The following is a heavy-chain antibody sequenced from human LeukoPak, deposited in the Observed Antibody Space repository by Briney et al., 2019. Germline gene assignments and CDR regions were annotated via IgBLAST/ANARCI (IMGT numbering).Heavy chain of an antibody. D-gene: IGHD2-15*01. CDR2: ISGTGGTT. V-gene: IGHV3-23*01. Sequence: GGSLRLSCVGSGFTFSSYAMSWVRQTPGKGLEWVSVISGTGGTTYYSDSVKGRFTISRDNSKNTLYLQMNSLRAEDTAVYYCVKSPLNLGYCSGGSCHYFDYWGQGTLVTVSS. CDR3: VKSPLNLGYCSGGSCHYFDY. CDR1: GFTFSSYA. J-gene: IGHJ4*02.